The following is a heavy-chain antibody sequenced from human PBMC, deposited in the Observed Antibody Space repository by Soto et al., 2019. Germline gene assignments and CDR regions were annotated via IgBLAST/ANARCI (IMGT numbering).Heavy chain of an antibody. V-gene: IGHV1-69*13. Sequence: SVKVSCKASGGTFSSYAISWVRQAPGQGLEWMGGIIPIFGTANYAQKFQGRVTITADESTSTAYMELSSLRSEDTAVYYCARESGSADYYYYGMDVWGQGTTVTVSS. CDR2: IIPIFGTA. CDR3: ARESGSADYYYYGMDV. CDR1: GGTFSSYA. D-gene: IGHD3-10*01. J-gene: IGHJ6*02.